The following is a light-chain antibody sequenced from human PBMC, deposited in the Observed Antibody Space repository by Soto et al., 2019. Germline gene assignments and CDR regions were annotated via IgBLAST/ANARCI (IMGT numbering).Light chain of an antibody. CDR3: ETWNTNTWV. V-gene: IGLV4-60*02. J-gene: IGLJ3*02. Sequence: QSVLTQSSSASASLGSSVKLTCTLSSGHSSYIIAWHQQQPGKAPRYLMKLEGSGSYNKGGGVPDRFSGSSSGADRYLTIPHLQFEDEADYYCETWNTNTWVFGGGTKLTVL. CDR2: LEGSGSY. CDR1: SGHSSYI.